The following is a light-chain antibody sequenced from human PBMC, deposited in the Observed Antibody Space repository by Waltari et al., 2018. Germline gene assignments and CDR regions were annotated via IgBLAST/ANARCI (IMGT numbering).Light chain of an antibody. J-gene: IGKJ1*01. Sequence: EIVLTQSPATLSLSPGERATLSCRASQSVSTYLAWYQQKPGQAPRLLIYAASNRATGIPARFSGSGSGTDFTLTINSLEPEDFGVYYCQQRSNWPRTFGQGTKVEIK. CDR3: QQRSNWPRT. CDR2: AAS. CDR1: QSVSTY. V-gene: IGKV3-11*01.